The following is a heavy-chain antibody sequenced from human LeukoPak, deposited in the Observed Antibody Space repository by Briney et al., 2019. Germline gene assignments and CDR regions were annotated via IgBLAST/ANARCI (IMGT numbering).Heavy chain of an antibody. CDR2: ISGSGDST. CDR1: GFTFSSYA. Sequence: GGSLRLSCAASGFTFSSYAMSWVRQAPGKGLEWVSAISGSGDSTYYGDSVKGRFTISRDNSKNTLYLQMNSLRAEDTAVYYCAKTRPLDSSSWSHGDYWGQGTLSPSPQ. V-gene: IGHV3-23*01. J-gene: IGHJ4*02. D-gene: IGHD6-13*01. CDR3: AKTRPLDSSSWSHGDY.